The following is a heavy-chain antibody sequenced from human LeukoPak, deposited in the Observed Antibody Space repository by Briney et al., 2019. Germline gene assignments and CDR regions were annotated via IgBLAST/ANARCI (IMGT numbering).Heavy chain of an antibody. Sequence: GGSLRLSCAASGFTFSSYAMHWVRQAPGKGLEWVAVISYDGSNKYYADSVKGRFTISRDNSKNTLYVQINSLRAEDTAVYYCARPLDPGNYSDSSGSFFYWGQGTLATVSS. CDR1: GFTFSSYA. J-gene: IGHJ4*02. D-gene: IGHD3-22*01. V-gene: IGHV3-30*04. CDR3: ARPLDPGNYSDSSGSFFY. CDR2: ISYDGSNK.